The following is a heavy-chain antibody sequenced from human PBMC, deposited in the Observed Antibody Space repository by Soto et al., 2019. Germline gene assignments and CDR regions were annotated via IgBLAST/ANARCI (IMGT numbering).Heavy chain of an antibody. CDR2: INSDGSST. D-gene: IGHD2-15*01. J-gene: IGHJ4*02. Sequence: EVQLVESGGGLVQPGESLRLSCAASGFAFSSYWMHWVRQAAGKRLVWVSRINSDGSSTSYAGSVKGRFTISRDNAKNTLYLQMNSLRADDTAVYYCVRTSLVVAAATREDYWGQGTLVTVSS. V-gene: IGHV3-74*01. CDR1: GFAFSSYW. CDR3: VRTSLVVAAATREDY.